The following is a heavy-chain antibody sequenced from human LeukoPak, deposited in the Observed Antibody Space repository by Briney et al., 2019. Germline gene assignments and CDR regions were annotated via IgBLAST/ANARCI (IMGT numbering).Heavy chain of an antibody. V-gene: IGHV4-4*02. D-gene: IGHD2-15*01. CDR3: ARAFCSGGSCYSVY. J-gene: IGHJ4*02. Sequence: SETLSLTCAVSGGSISSSNWWSWVRQPPGKGLEWIGYIYYSGSTNYNPSLKSRVTISVDTSKNQFSLKLSSVTAADTAVYYCARAFCSGGSCYSVYWGQGTLVTVSS. CDR1: GGSISSSNW. CDR2: IYYSGST.